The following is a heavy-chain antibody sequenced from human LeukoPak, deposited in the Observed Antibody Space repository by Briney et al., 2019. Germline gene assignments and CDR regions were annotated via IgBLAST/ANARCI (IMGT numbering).Heavy chain of an antibody. J-gene: IGHJ4*02. V-gene: IGHV4-4*02. CDR1: GGSISSSNW. CDR2: IYHSGST. Sequence: SGTLSLTCAVSGGSISSSNWWSWVRQSPGKGLEWIGGIYHSGSTNYSPSLKSRVTISVDKSKNQFSLKLSSVTAADTAVYYCARSRRGCSGGNCYSLTGDFDYWGQGTLVTVSS. D-gene: IGHD2-15*01. CDR3: ARSRRGCSGGNCYSLTGDFDY.